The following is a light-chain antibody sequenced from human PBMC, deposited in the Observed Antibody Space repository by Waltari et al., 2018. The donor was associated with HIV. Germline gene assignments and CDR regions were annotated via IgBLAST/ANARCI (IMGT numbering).Light chain of an antibody. Sequence: QPALTQPPSASGSPGQSVTIPCAGTSSVISLYTFVSWYQLHPGKAPTLMISDVSRRPSGVPDRFSGSKSGNTASLTVSGLQADDEATYYCFSYAGNNFLLFGGGTKLTVL. J-gene: IGLJ2*01. CDR3: FSYAGNNFLL. CDR2: DVS. CDR1: SSVISLYTF. V-gene: IGLV2-8*01.